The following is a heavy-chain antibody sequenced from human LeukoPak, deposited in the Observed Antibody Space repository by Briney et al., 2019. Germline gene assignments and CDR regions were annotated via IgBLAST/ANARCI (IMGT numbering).Heavy chain of an antibody. CDR2: IGYDGSNK. J-gene: IGHJ3*01. CDR3: ARDRFMVRGVMVGTFDL. Sequence: GGPLRLSCAASGFTFSGYAMHWVRQAPGKGLEWVAVIGYDGSNKYDADSVKGRFTISRDNSKNMMYLQMNSLRAEDTAVYYCARDRFMVRGVMVGTFDLWGQGTMVTVSS. D-gene: IGHD3-10*01. V-gene: IGHV3-33*08. CDR1: GFTFSGYA.